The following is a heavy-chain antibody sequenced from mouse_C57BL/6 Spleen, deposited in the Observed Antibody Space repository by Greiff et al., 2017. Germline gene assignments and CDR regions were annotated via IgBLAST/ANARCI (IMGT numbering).Heavy chain of an antibody. CDR1: GYAFSSSW. J-gene: IGHJ4*01. D-gene: IGHD1-1*02. Sequence: VQLQESGPELVKPGASVKISCKASGYAFSSSWMNWVKQRPGKGLEWIGRIYPGDGDTNYNGKFKGKATLTADKSSSTAYMQLSSLTSEDSAVYFCARGWSRNYYAMDYWGQGTSVTVSS. CDR3: ARGWSRNYYAMDY. CDR2: IYPGDGDT. V-gene: IGHV1-82*01.